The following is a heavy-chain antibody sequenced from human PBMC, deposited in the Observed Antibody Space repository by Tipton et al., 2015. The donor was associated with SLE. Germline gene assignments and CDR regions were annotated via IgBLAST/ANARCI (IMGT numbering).Heavy chain of an antibody. Sequence: TLSLTCTVSGDSITSFNQYWGWIRQPPGRRLEYLASLYHSGDTYYNPSLRSRLTISMDTSKNQFSLRLRSVTAAGTAVYYCVRINSGASRLFDYWGQGMLVAVSS. CDR1: GDSITSFNQY. CDR3: VRINSGASRLFDY. V-gene: IGHV4-39*07. J-gene: IGHJ4*02. D-gene: IGHD1-26*01. CDR2: LYHSGDT.